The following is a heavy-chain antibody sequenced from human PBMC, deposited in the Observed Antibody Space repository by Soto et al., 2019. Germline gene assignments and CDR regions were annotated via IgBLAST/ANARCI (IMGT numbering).Heavy chain of an antibody. CDR1: GFPFTSYG. Sequence: QVQLMESGGGVVQPGRSLRLSCAGSGFPFTSYGMHWVREGPDKGLEWVAVISYDGSDKYYADSVKGRFTISRDNSKNMLYLQMNSLRPEDTSLYYCVGGQYYFDYRGQGTLVIVSS. V-gene: IGHV3-30*03. CDR2: ISYDGSDK. J-gene: IGHJ4*02. CDR3: VGGQYYFDY. D-gene: IGHD6-25*01.